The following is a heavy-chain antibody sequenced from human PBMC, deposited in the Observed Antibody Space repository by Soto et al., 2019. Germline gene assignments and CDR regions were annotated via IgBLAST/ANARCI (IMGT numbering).Heavy chain of an antibody. J-gene: IGHJ4*02. Sequence: LRLSCAASGFTFSSYAMSWVRQAPGKGLEWVSAISGSGGSTYYADSVKGRFTISRDNSKNTLYLQMNSLRAEDTAVYYCAKRVDRRKLVPAAIDQNYWGQGTLVTVSS. CDR2: ISGSGGST. CDR3: AKRVDRRKLVPAAIDQNY. CDR1: GFTFSSYA. V-gene: IGHV3-23*01. D-gene: IGHD2-2*02.